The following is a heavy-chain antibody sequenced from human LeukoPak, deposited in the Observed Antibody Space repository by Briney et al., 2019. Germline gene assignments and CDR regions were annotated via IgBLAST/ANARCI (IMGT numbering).Heavy chain of an antibody. CDR1: GYTFTSYG. J-gene: IGHJ5*02. CDR3: ARAGYSSSPRDWFDP. D-gene: IGHD6-13*01. V-gene: IGHV1-18*01. Sequence: ASVKVSCKASGYTFTSYGISWVRQAPGQGLEWMGWISAYNGNTNYAQKLQGRVTMTTDTSTSTAYMELRSLRSDDTAVYYCARAGYSSSPRDWFDPWGQGTLVTVSS. CDR2: ISAYNGNT.